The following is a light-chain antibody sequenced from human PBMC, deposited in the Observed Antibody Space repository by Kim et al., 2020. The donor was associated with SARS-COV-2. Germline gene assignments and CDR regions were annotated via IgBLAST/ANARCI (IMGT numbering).Light chain of an antibody. Sequence: SGSTGERATLSCRASQSVGGSLAGYQQKPGQAPRLLIYGTSARASGIPARFSGSGSGTEYTLTISSLQSEDFAIYYCQQYNKWPDTFGQGTKLEI. CDR2: GTS. CDR1: QSVGGS. J-gene: IGKJ2*01. CDR3: QQYNKWPDT. V-gene: IGKV3-15*01.